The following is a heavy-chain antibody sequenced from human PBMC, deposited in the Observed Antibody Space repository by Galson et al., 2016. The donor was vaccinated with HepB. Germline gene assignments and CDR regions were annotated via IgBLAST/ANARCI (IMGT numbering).Heavy chain of an antibody. J-gene: IGHJ4*02. CDR3: SREGYSYESDYFDY. CDR2: XANDGTXK. V-gene: IGHV3-30-3*01. Sequence: SLRLSCAASGFTFSTYALHWVRQAXXXGLXXVSXXANDGTXKDYVDSVKGRFTISRDNSKNTLYLQMNSLRADETALYYWSREGYSYESDYFDYWGQGTLLTVSA. CDR1: GFTFSTYA. D-gene: IGHD5-12*01.